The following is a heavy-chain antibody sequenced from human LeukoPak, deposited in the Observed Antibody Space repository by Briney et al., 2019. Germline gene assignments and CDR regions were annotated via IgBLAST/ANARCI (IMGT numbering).Heavy chain of an antibody. D-gene: IGHD6-19*01. Sequence: GGALRLSCAASLFTFSSYSMNWVREAPGKGLERVSSISSSSSYIYYAVSVKGRFTISRDNAKNSLYLQMNRLRAEDTAVYYCAREVQDSSGWYYFDYWGQGTLVTVSS. V-gene: IGHV3-21*01. J-gene: IGHJ4*02. CDR1: LFTFSSYS. CDR3: AREVQDSSGWYYFDY. CDR2: ISSSSSYI.